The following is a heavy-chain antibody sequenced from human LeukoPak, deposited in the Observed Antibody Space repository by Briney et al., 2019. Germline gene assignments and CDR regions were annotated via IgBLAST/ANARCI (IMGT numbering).Heavy chain of an antibody. J-gene: IGHJ5*02. CDR3: ARAPKFRLVGVPKGPFDP. Sequence: GGSLRLSCAASGFTFSDYYMIWIRQAPGKGLEWVSYISSSGSTIYYADSVKGRFTISRDNAKNSLYLQMNSLRAEDTAVYYCARAPKFRLVGVPKGPFDPWGQGTLVTVSS. D-gene: IGHD1-26*01. V-gene: IGHV3-11*01. CDR2: ISSSGSTI. CDR1: GFTFSDYY.